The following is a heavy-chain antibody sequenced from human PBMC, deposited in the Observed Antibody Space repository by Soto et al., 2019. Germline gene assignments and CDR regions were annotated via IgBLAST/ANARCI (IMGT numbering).Heavy chain of an antibody. D-gene: IGHD6-13*01. CDR2: IIPILGIA. V-gene: IGHV1-69*08. CDR1: GGTFSSYT. Sequence: QVQLVQSGAEVKKPGSSVKVSCKASGGTFSSYTISWVRQAPGQGLEWMGRIIPILGIANYAQKFQGRVTITAAKSTRTAYMELSSLRSEDTAVYYCARDMAAAGSLFDYWGQGTLVTVSS. CDR3: ARDMAAAGSLFDY. J-gene: IGHJ4*02.